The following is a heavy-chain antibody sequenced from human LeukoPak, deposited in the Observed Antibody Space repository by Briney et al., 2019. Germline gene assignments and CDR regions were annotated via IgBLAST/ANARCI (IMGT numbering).Heavy chain of an antibody. Sequence: SETLSLTCTVSGASISSYYWSWIRQPPGKGLEWIGDIYYSGSIKYNPSLKSRVTMSVDTSKNQFSLKLSSVTAADTAIFYCARENPSGYYNRPIDYWGQGTLVTVSS. CDR2: IYYSGSI. CDR3: ARENPSGYYNRPIDY. D-gene: IGHD3-22*01. J-gene: IGHJ4*02. CDR1: GASISSYY. V-gene: IGHV4-59*01.